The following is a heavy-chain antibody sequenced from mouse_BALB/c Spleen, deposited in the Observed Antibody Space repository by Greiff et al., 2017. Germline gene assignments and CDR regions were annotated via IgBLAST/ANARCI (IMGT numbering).Heavy chain of an antibody. V-gene: IGHV1-7*01. CDR3: ARFDYYGSRGGAMDY. J-gene: IGHJ4*01. CDR1: GYTFTSYW. D-gene: IGHD1-1*01. Sequence: QVQLQQSGAELAKPGASVKMSCKASGYTFTSYWMHWVKQRPGQGLEWIGYINPSTGYTEYNQKFKDKATLTADKSSSTAYMQLSSLTSEDSAVYYCARFDYYGSRGGAMDYWGQGTSVTVSS. CDR2: INPSTGYT.